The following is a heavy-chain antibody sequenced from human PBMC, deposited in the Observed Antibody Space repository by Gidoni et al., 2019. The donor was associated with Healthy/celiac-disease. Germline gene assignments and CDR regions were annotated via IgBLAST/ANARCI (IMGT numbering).Heavy chain of an antibody. J-gene: IGHJ3*02. CDR2: IGTAGDT. D-gene: IGHD2-2*01. CDR1: GFPFSSYD. CDR3: AREDRCSSTSCTEGAFDI. Sequence: EVQLVESGGGLVQPGGSLRLSCAASGFPFSSYDMHWVRQATGKGLELVSAIGTAGDTYYPGSVKGRFTISRENAKNSLYLQMNSLRTGDTAVYYCAREDRCSSTSCTEGAFDIWGQGTMVTVSS. V-gene: IGHV3-13*01.